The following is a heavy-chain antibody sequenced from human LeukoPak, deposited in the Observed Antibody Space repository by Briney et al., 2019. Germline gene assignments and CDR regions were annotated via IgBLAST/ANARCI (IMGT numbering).Heavy chain of an antibody. D-gene: IGHD3-9*01. CDR2: IDPSDSYT. Sequence: GESLKISCKGSGYSFTSFWISWVRQMPGKGLEWMGSIDPSDSYTNYSPSFQGHVTISADKSISTAYLQWSSLKASDTAIYYCARLTPPYYDILTGYYPLAYWGQGTPVTVSS. J-gene: IGHJ4*02. CDR3: ARLTPPYYDILTGYYPLAY. CDR1: GYSFTSFW. V-gene: IGHV5-10-1*01.